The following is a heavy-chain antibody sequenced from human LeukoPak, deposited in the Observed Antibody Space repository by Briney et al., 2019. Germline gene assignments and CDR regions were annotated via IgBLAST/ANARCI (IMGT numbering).Heavy chain of an antibody. D-gene: IGHD3-10*01. J-gene: IGHJ4*02. CDR2: ITGSGGTT. Sequence: PGRSLRLSCAASGFTFNNYAMSWVRQAPGKGLEWVSSITGSGGTTSYADSVKGRFTISRDNSKNTLYLQMNSLRAEDTAIYSCAAVSGSGSYGQDYWGQGTLVTVSS. CDR1: GFTFNNYA. V-gene: IGHV3-23*01. CDR3: AAVSGSGSYGQDY.